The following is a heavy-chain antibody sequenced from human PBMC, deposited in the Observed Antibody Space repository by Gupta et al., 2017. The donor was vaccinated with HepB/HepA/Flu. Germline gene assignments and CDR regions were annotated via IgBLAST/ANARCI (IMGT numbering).Heavy chain of an antibody. CDR3: AKDLDCSGGSCYSGGDY. CDR2: ISYDGSNK. Sequence: QVQLVESGGGVVQPGRSLRLSCAASGFTFSSYGMHWVRQAPGKGLEWVAVISYDGSNKYYADSVKGRFTISRDNSKNTLYLQMNSLRAEDTAVYYCAKDLDCSGGSCYSGGDYWGQGTLVTVSS. D-gene: IGHD2-15*01. CDR1: GFTFSSYG. V-gene: IGHV3-30*18. J-gene: IGHJ4*02.